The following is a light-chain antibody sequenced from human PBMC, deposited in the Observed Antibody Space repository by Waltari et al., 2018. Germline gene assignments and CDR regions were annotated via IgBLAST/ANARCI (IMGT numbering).Light chain of an antibody. CDR1: QTISTY. CDR3: QQSYSTPRT. J-gene: IGKJ1*01. Sequence: DIQMTQSPSSLSASVGDRVTITCRASQTISTYLNWNQQKPGKAPKLLIYAASTLQSGVPSTFSGSGSGTDFTLTISSLRPEDFATYYCQQSYSTPRTFGQGTKVEIK. CDR2: AAS. V-gene: IGKV1-39*01.